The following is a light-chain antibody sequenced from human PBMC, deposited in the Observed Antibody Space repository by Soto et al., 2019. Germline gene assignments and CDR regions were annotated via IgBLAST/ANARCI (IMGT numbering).Light chain of an antibody. CDR1: QSLLYSSNNQDY. J-gene: IGKJ4*01. Sequence: DLVITQAPDSLAVSLGETATINCKSSQSLLYSSNNQDYLAWYRQKPRQPPELLIYWAYTRESGVPGRYSGSGSGTDFTLTISSLRAEDVAIYYCQQYYETPLTFGGGTTVEIK. CDR2: WAY. V-gene: IGKV4-1*01. CDR3: QQYYETPLT.